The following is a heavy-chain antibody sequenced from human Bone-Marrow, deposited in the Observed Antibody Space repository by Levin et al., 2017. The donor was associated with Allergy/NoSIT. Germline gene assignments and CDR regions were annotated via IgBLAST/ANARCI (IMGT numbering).Heavy chain of an antibody. Sequence: SETLSLTCTVSGGSISSSSYYWGWIRQPPGKGLEWIGSIYYSGSTYYNPSLKSRVTISVDTSKNQFSLKLSSVTAADTAVYYCARQVPEYYYDSSFDYWGQGTLVTVSS. CDR1: GGSISSSSYY. J-gene: IGHJ4*02. CDR2: IYYSGST. D-gene: IGHD3-22*01. V-gene: IGHV4-39*01. CDR3: ARQVPEYYYDSSFDY.